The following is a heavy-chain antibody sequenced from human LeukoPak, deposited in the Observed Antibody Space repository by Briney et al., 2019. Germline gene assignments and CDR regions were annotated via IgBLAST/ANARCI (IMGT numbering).Heavy chain of an antibody. CDR2: IYYSGNT. J-gene: IGHJ6*02. Sequence: SETLSLTCTISGGSISGYYWSWIRQPPGKGLEWIGYIYYSGNTNYNPSLKSRVTLSVDTSTNQLFLKLSSVTAADTAVYYCARGWDTGYSYYGMDVWGPGTTVTVSS. D-gene: IGHD5-18*01. CDR3: ARGWDTGYSYYGMDV. V-gene: IGHV4-59*01. CDR1: GGSISGYY.